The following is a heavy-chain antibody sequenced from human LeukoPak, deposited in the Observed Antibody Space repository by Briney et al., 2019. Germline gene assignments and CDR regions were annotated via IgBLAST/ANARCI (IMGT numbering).Heavy chain of an antibody. CDR1: GFALSTSGVG. Sequence: SGPTLVNPTQALTLTCTFSGFALSTSGVGVGWIRQPPGKALEWLALIYWDDNKRYSPSLKSKLTITKNTSKNKVVLKMTNMDPVDTATYYCAHSGYYDSSGYYYPYFDYWGQGTLVTVSS. CDR3: AHSGYYDSSGYYYPYFDY. D-gene: IGHD3-22*01. J-gene: IGHJ4*02. CDR2: IYWDDNK. V-gene: IGHV2-5*02.